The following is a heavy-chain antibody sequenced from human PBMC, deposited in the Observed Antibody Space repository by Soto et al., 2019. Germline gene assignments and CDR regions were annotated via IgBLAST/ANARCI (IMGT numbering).Heavy chain of an antibody. V-gene: IGHV3-48*03. CDR1: GFTFSGYE. J-gene: IGHJ3*02. Sequence: AGGSLRLSCAASGFTFSGYEMNWVRQAPGKGLEWVSYISSRGTTIYYADSVKDRFTISRDNAKNSLYLQMSSLRAEDTAVYYCARDVSYSSSSDAFDIWGQGTMVTVSS. CDR2: ISSRGTTI. CDR3: ARDVSYSSSSDAFDI. D-gene: IGHD6-6*01.